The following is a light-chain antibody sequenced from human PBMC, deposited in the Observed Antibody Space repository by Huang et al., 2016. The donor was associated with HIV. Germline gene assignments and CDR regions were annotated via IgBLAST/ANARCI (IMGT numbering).Light chain of an antibody. Sequence: DIVLTQSPATLSLSPGERVTLSCRASQSVGSYLAWYQQKPGQAPRLLIYDTSNRATGIPTRCSGSGSGTDFTLTISSLESEDFAVYYCQQRSNWPHTFGQGTRLEI. V-gene: IGKV3-11*01. CDR1: QSVGSY. CDR2: DTS. J-gene: IGKJ2*01. CDR3: QQRSNWPHT.